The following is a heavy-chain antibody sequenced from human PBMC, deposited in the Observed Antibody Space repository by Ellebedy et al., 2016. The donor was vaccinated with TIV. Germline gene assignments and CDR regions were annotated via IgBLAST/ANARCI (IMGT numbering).Heavy chain of an antibody. CDR1: GFTFSSYA. CDR3: ARGRPTRYCSGGSCYSGPFDY. V-gene: IGHV3-33*08. J-gene: IGHJ4*02. D-gene: IGHD2-15*01. Sequence: GESLKISXAASGFTFSSYAMHWVRQAPGKGLEWVAVIWYDGSNKYYADSVKGRFTISRDNSKNTLYLQMNSLRAEDTAVYYCARGRPTRYCSGGSCYSGPFDYWGQGTLVTVSS. CDR2: IWYDGSNK.